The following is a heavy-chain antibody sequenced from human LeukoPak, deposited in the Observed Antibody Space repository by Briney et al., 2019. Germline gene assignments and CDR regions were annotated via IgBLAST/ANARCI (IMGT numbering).Heavy chain of an antibody. CDR2: ISAYNGNT. V-gene: IGHV1-18*01. D-gene: IGHD1-14*01. Sequence: ASVKVSSKPSRYTLTSYGISWVPQAPGQGLEWMGWISAYNGNTNYTQNLRGRDTMTTDTSTSTPYMELRSLRSDDKAVYYCARVSRTYYFDYWGQGTLVTVCS. CDR3: ARVSRTYYFDY. J-gene: IGHJ4*02. CDR1: RYTLTSYG.